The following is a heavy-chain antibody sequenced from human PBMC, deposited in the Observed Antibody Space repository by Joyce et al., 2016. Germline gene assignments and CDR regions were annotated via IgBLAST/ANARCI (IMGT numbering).Heavy chain of an antibody. V-gene: IGHV2-5*02. J-gene: IGHJ4*02. D-gene: IGHD5-12*01. CDR1: GFSLSTRGVG. Sequence: QITLKESGPTLVKPTQTLTLTCAFSGFSLSTRGVGVGWIRQPPGKALEWLALIYWDDDKSYSPSLKSRLTITKDTARNQVVLTMTNMDPVDTATYYCAHRPNSGYDPSAFDFWGQGTLVTVSS. CDR2: IYWDDDK. CDR3: AHRPNSGYDPSAFDF.